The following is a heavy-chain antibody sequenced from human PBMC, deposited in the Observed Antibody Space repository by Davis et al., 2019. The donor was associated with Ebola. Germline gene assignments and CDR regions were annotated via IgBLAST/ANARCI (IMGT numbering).Heavy chain of an antibody. V-gene: IGHV4-39*07. CDR2: INHSGST. CDR1: GDSISSSSHY. Sequence: PSETLSLTCTVSGDSISSSSHYWGWIRQPPGKGLEWIGEINHSGSTNYNPSLKSRVTISVDTSKNQFSLKLSSVTAADTAVYYCARGLSSVGATNLSGYYFDYWGQGTLVTVSS. J-gene: IGHJ4*02. CDR3: ARGLSSVGATNLSGYYFDY. D-gene: IGHD1-26*01.